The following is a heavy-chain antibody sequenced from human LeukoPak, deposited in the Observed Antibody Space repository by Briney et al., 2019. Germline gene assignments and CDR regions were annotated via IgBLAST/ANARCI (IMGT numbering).Heavy chain of an antibody. CDR1: GYSFNTYW. D-gene: IGHD5-24*01. CDR2: IYPGDSDT. V-gene: IGHV5-51*01. J-gene: IGHJ4*02. Sequence: RGESLKISCKGSGYSFNTYWIGWVRQMPGKGLEWMGIIYPGDSDTRYSPSFQGQVTISADKSISTAYLQWSSLKASDTAMYYCARGDVEMATIPFDYWGQGTLVTVSS. CDR3: ARGDVEMATIPFDY.